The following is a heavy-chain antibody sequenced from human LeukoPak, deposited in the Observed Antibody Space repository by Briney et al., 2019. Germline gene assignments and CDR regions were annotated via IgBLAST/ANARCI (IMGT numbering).Heavy chain of an antibody. J-gene: IGHJ5*02. CDR1: GGSISSYY. D-gene: IGHD3-10*01. V-gene: IGHV4-4*08. Sequence: SETLSLTCTVSGGSISSYYWSWIRQPPGKGLEWIGYIYTSGSTNYNPSLKSRVTMSVDTSKNQFSLKLSSVTAADTAVYYCARGIWFGEITNWFDPWGQGTLVTVSS. CDR2: IYTSGST. CDR3: ARGIWFGEITNWFDP.